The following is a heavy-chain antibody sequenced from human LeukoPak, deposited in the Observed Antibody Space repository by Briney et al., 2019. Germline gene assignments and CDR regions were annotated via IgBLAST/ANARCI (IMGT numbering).Heavy chain of an antibody. CDR1: GFTFSSYA. V-gene: IGHV3-30*04. J-gene: IGHJ4*02. Sequence: TGGSLRLSCAASGFTFSSYAMHWVRQAPGKGLEWVAVISYDGSNKYYADSVKGRFTISRDNSKNTLYLQMNSLRAEDTAVYYCAKDPAMFTMVRGVIYWGQGTLVTVSS. CDR2: ISYDGSNK. CDR3: AKDPAMFTMVRGVIY. D-gene: IGHD3-10*01.